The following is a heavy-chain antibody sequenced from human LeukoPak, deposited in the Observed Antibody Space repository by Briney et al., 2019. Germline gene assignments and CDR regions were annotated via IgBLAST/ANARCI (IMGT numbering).Heavy chain of an antibody. CDR3: ARDTYYYDSSGQRGFDY. D-gene: IGHD3-22*01. CDR1: GGSISSFY. V-gene: IGHV4-59*01. Sequence: PSETLSLTCTVSGGSISSFYWSWIRQPPGKGLEWIGYIYYTGSTNYNSSLKSRVTISVDTSKNQFSLNLSSVTAADTAMYYCARDTYYYDSSGQRGFDYWGQGTLVTVSS. CDR2: IYYTGST. J-gene: IGHJ4*02.